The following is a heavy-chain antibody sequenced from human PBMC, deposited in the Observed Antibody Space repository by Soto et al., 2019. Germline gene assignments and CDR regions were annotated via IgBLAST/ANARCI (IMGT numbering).Heavy chain of an antibody. Sequence: QVQLVQSGAEVKKPGASVKVSCKASGYTFTSYAMHWVRQAPGQRLEWMGWINAGNGNTKYSQKFQGRVTITRDTSASTAYMELSSLRSEDTAVYYCARDPWELLPDYWGQGTLVAVSS. CDR2: INAGNGNT. V-gene: IGHV1-3*01. CDR1: GYTFTSYA. D-gene: IGHD1-26*01. J-gene: IGHJ4*02. CDR3: ARDPWELLPDY.